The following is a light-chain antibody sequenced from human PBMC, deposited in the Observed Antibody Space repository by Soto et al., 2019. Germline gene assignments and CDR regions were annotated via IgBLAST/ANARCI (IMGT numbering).Light chain of an antibody. V-gene: IGKV3-11*01. CDR1: QSVGDN. Sequence: EIVLTQSPDTLSLSPGERAIFSCRASQSVGDNLAWYQHKPGQPPRLLIYDASKRATGIPARFSGSGSGTDFTLTISSLEAEDFAVYFCQQRDKWPVTFGPGTIVDIK. CDR3: QQRDKWPVT. CDR2: DAS. J-gene: IGKJ3*01.